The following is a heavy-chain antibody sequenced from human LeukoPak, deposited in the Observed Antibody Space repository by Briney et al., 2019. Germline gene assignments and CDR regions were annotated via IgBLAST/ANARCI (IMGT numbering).Heavy chain of an antibody. V-gene: IGHV3-30*18. CDR2: ISYDGRNK. CDR3: AKDHSIAAAGYCFDY. D-gene: IGHD6-25*01. CDR1: GFTFSNSG. J-gene: IGHJ4*02. Sequence: PGGSLRLSCAASGFTFSNSGMHWVRQAPGKGLEWVAVISYDGRNKYYTDSVKGRFTISRDNSKNTVYLQMNSLRAEDTAVYYCAKDHSIAAAGYCFDYWGQGTLVTVSS.